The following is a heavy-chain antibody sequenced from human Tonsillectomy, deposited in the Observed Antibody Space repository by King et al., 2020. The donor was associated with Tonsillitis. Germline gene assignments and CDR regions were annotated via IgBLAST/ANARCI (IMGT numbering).Heavy chain of an antibody. Sequence: VQLVESGGGLVKPGGSLRLYCAASEFTFTSYSMNWVRQAPGKGLEWVSSISSSSKYIYYADSVKGRFTISRDNAKNSLYLQMNSLRAEDTAVYYCARSTSGYPPDYWGQGTLVTVS. CDR2: ISSSSKYI. CDR1: EFTFTSYS. J-gene: IGHJ4*02. CDR3: ARSTSGYPPDY. D-gene: IGHD3-22*01. V-gene: IGHV3-21*01.